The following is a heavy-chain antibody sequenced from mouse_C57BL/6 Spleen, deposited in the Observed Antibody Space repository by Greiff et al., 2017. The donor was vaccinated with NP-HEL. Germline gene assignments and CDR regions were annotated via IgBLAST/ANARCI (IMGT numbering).Heavy chain of an antibody. CDR1: GFTFSSYA. D-gene: IGHD4-1*01. J-gene: IGHJ1*03. V-gene: IGHV5-4*01. CDR3: ARDFLGRRGYFDV. CDR2: ISDGGSYT. Sequence: EVQVVESGGGLVKPGGSLKLSCAASGFTFSSYAMSWVRQTPEKRLEWVATISDGGSYTYYPDNVKGRFTISRDNAKNNLYLQMSHLKSEDTAMYYCARDFLGRRGYFDVWGTGTTVTVSS.